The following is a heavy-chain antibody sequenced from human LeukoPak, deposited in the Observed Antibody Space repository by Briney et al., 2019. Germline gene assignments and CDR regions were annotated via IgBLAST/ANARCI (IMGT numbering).Heavy chain of an antibody. CDR1: GFTFSSYS. Sequence: GGSLRLSCAASGFTFSSYSMNWVRQAPGKGLEWVSSISSSSSYIYYADSMKGRFTISRDNAKNSLYLQMNSLRAEDTAVYYCARDSEVYGMNVWGQGTTVTVSS. D-gene: IGHD1-26*01. CDR2: ISSSSSYI. V-gene: IGHV3-21*01. CDR3: ARDSEVYGMNV. J-gene: IGHJ6*02.